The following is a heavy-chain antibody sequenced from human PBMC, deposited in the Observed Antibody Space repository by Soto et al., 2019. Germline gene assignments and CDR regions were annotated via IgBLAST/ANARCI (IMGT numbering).Heavy chain of an antibody. CDR1: GYTFTSYG. D-gene: IGHD3-10*01. V-gene: IGHV1-18*01. CDR2: ISAYNGNT. J-gene: IGHJ6*02. CDR3: ARDVLWFGELFPPSYYYYGMDV. Sequence: ASVKVSCKASGYTFTSYGISWVRQAPGQGLEWMGWISAYNGNTNYAQKLQGRVTMTTDTSTSTAYMELRSLRSDDTAVYYCARDVLWFGELFPPSYYYYGMDVWGQGTTVTV.